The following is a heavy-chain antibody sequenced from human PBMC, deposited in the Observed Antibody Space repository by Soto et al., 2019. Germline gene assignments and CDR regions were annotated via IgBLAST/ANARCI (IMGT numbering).Heavy chain of an antibody. J-gene: IGHJ4*02. D-gene: IGHD2-8*01. CDR1: GYTFIKYG. CDR2: ISPYNGNT. CDR3: ATTGGDFTKGGCYDY. V-gene: IGHV1-18*01. Sequence: QVQLVQSGAEVKKPGASVKVSCKASGYTFIKYGIRWMRQAPGQGLEWMGWISPYNGNTYYAQNLQGRVTVTKDTSTRTAYMALRSLRSDDTDVYYCATTGGDFTKGGCYDYWGQGTLVTVSS.